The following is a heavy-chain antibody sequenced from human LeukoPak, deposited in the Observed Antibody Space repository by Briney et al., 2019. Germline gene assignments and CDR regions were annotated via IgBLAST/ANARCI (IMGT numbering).Heavy chain of an antibody. Sequence: SETLSLTCAVYGGSFSGYYWSWIRQPPGKGLEWIGYIYYSGSTNYNPSLKSRVTISVDTSKNQFSLKLSSVTAADTAVYYCARLEANWGSFRSYYFDYWGQGTLVTVSS. CDR2: IYYSGST. D-gene: IGHD7-27*01. J-gene: IGHJ4*02. CDR3: ARLEANWGSFRSYYFDY. CDR1: GGSFSGYY. V-gene: IGHV4-59*08.